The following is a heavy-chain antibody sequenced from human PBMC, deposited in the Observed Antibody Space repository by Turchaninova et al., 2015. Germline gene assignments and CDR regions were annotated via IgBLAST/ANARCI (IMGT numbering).Heavy chain of an antibody. D-gene: IGHD4-11*01. Sequence: WVRQAPGKGLGWVGLIRSIFLGGTTDYAASVKDRFFISRDDSKHTAYLQMESLRTEEIGVYHCVRCTNVGDSMGYLDYWVQGALVTVSS. CDR2: IRSIFLGGTT. J-gene: IGHJ4*02. V-gene: IGHV3-49*02. CDR3: VRCTNVGDSMGYLDY.